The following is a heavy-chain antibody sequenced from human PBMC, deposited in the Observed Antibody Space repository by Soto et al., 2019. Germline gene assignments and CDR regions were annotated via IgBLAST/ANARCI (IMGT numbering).Heavy chain of an antibody. J-gene: IGHJ6*02. CDR2: IIPIFGTA. D-gene: IGHD3-9*01. CDR1: GGTFSSYA. CDR3: ASKDPYYDILTDPRPYGMDV. Sequence: ASVKVSCKASGGTFSSYAISWVRQAPGQGLEWMGGIIPIFGTANYAQKFQGRVTITADESTSTAYMELSSLRSEDTAVYYCASKDPYYDILTDPRPYGMDVWGQGTTVTVSS. V-gene: IGHV1-69*13.